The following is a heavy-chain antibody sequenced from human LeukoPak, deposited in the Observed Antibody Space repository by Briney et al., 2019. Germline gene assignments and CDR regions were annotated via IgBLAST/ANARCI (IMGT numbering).Heavy chain of an antibody. CDR2: IKSKTDGGTT. D-gene: IGHD2-15*01. CDR1: GFTFSNAW. Sequence: GGSLRLSCAASGFTFSNAWMGWVRQAPGKGLEWVGRIKSKTDGGTTDYAAPVKGRFTISRDDSKNTLYLQMNSLKTEDTAVYYCTTLRLDIVVVVAAYYFDYWGQGTLVTVSS. J-gene: IGHJ4*02. CDR3: TTLRLDIVVVVAAYYFDY. V-gene: IGHV3-15*01.